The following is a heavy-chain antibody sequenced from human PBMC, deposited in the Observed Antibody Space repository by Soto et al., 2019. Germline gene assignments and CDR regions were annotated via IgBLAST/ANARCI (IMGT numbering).Heavy chain of an antibody. J-gene: IGHJ5*02. V-gene: IGHV1-18*04. Sequence: GSVKVSCKASGYTFTRFGISWVRQAPGQGLEWMGWISADNGKTKYAQKIQGRVTMTTDTSTTTAYMELRSLRSDDTAVYYCARWISGSSSDWFAPWGQGTLVTVSS. CDR1: GYTFTRFG. CDR3: ARWISGSSSDWFAP. CDR2: ISADNGKT. D-gene: IGHD1-26*01.